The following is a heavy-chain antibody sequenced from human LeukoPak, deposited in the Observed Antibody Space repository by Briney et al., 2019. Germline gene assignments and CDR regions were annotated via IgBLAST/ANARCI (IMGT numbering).Heavy chain of an antibody. CDR2: ISSSGGTI. V-gene: IGHV3-48*03. CDR1: GITFSSYE. D-gene: IGHD4-23*01. Sequence: GGCLRLSCVASGITFSSYEVNWVRPAPGEWLEWVSYISSSGGTIYHADRVKGRFTISRNNAENSLYLQMNSLRAEDTAVSYCARDYGGSSPFDYWRQGTLVTVSS. J-gene: IGHJ4*02. CDR3: ARDYGGSSPFDY.